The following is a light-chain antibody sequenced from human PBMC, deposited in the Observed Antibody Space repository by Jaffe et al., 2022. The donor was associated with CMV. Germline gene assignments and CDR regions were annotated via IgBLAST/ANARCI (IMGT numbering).Light chain of an antibody. J-gene: IGLJ3*02. CDR1: SSDVGDYNY. Sequence: QSALTQPASVSGSPGQSITISCTGTSSDVGDYNYVSWYQQHPGNAPKLILYDVSNRPSGVSNRFSGSKSGNTASLTISGLQAEDEADYYCSSYRSRTTLWVFGGGTKLTVL. CDR3: SSYRSRTTLWV. CDR2: DVS. V-gene: IGLV2-14*03.